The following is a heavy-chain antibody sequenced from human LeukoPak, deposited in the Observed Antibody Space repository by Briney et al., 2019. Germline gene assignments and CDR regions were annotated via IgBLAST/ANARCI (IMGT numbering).Heavy chain of an antibody. CDR3: ANTLRPVLETGTYWD. CDR2: ISYDGGNK. V-gene: IGHV3-30*18. Sequence: SVWSLRLSIAASEFTFSSYGSRWVRQAPGKGLEWVAVISYDGGNKYYADSVKGRFTISRDNSKNTLYLQMNSLRAKDTAVYYCANTLRPVLETGTYWDWGQGTLVTVSS. J-gene: IGHJ4*02. CDR1: EFTFSSYG. D-gene: IGHD1-1*01.